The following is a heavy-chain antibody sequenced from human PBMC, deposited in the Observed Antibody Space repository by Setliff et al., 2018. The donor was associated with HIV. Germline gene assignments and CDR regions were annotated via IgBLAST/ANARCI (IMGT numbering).Heavy chain of an antibody. D-gene: IGHD6-19*01. CDR1: GGTISSSDYY. CDR2: IYYSGTT. CDR3: ARFSSTGWRRAFDV. V-gene: IGHV4-39*01. Sequence: SETLSLTCTVSGGTISSSDYYWGWIRQPSGKGLEWIGSIYYSGTTYYNPSLKSRVTISVDTSKNQFSLKLSSVTAADTAVYFCARFSSTGWRRAFDVWGQGTKVTVSS. J-gene: IGHJ3*01.